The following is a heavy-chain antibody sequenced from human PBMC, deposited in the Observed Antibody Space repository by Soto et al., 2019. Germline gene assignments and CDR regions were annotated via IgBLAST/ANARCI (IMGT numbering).Heavy chain of an antibody. V-gene: IGHV3-30*18. Sequence: GGSLRLSCAAPGFTFSSYGMHWVRQAPGKGLEWVAVISYDGSNKYYADSVKGRFTISRDNSKNTLYLQMNSLRAEDTAVYYCAKDRGSSWYVHFDYWGQGTLVTVS. J-gene: IGHJ4*02. D-gene: IGHD6-13*01. CDR1: GFTFSSYG. CDR2: ISYDGSNK. CDR3: AKDRGSSWYVHFDY.